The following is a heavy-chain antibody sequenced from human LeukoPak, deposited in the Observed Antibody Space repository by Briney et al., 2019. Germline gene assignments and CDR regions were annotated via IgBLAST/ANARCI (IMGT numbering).Heavy chain of an antibody. CDR2: ISGSGGST. J-gene: IGHJ6*02. CDR1: GFTFSSYA. CDR3: AKGYYYYYGMDV. Sequence: GGSLRLSCAASGFTFSSYAMSWVRQAPGKGLEWVSAISGSGGSTYYTDSVKGRFTISRDNSKNTLYLQMNSLRAEDTAVYYCAKGYYYYYGMDVWGQGTTVTVSS. V-gene: IGHV3-23*01.